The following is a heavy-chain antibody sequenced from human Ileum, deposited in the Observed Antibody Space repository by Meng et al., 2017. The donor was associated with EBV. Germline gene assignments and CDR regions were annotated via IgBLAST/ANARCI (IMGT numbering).Heavy chain of an antibody. D-gene: IGHD3-10*01. J-gene: IGHJ4*02. CDR2: VYHDGDT. CDR3: TRSSPIVRGLDY. CDR1: GDSVSGSYW. V-gene: IGHV4-4*02. Sequence: VQQQRSGPGLVKPSGTPPLPSPASGDSVSGSYWWSWLRQPPGKGLEWIGEVYHDGDTNSHPYLKNRVTITMDKSKNEVNLHLNSLTAADTAVYFCTRSSPIVRGLDYWGQGTLVTVSS.